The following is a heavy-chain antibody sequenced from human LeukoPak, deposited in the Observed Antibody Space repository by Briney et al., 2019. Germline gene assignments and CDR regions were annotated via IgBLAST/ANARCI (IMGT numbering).Heavy chain of an antibody. D-gene: IGHD2-2*01. CDR3: ARHVSSSRVAFDI. CDR2: FNPGDSDI. V-gene: IGHV5-51*01. CDR1: GYSFTTYW. J-gene: IGHJ3*02. Sequence: GESLQISYEVYGYSFTTYWLGWVRQMPGKGLEWMGTFNPGDSDIRYGPSFQGQVTISADKSISTAYLQWSSLKASDTAMYYCARHVSSSRVAFDIWGQGTMVTVSS.